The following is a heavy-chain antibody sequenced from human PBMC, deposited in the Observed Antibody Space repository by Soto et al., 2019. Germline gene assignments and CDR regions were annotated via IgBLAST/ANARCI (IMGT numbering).Heavy chain of an antibody. V-gene: IGHV1-18*01. CDR3: ARRWTTGEIDY. D-gene: IGHD4-17*01. Sequence: ASVNVSCKASGYIFNSFGISWVRQAPGQGLEWMGWISAYTGNTKYAQNFQGRVTMTTDTSTSTAYMELRSLRSDDTAVYYCARRWTTGEIDYWGQGTLVTVSS. CDR2: ISAYTGNT. J-gene: IGHJ4*02. CDR1: GYIFNSFG.